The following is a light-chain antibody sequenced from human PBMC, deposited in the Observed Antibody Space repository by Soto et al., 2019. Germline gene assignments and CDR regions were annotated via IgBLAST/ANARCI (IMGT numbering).Light chain of an antibody. CDR1: GSDIGAYNY. Sequence: QSALTQPASVSGSPGQSITISCTGTGSDIGAYNYVSWYQQHPGKAPKLIIYGVYHRPSGVPNRFSGSKSGNTASLTISGLQTEDEADYHCSSYAGSHTYEVFGGGTKLTVL. CDR3: SSYAGSHTYEV. CDR2: GVY. J-gene: IGLJ3*02. V-gene: IGLV2-14*01.